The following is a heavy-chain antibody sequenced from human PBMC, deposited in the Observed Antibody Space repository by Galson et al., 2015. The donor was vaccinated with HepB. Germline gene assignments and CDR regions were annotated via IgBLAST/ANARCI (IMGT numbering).Heavy chain of an antibody. CDR2: ISSSSSYT. Sequence: SLRLSCAASGFTFSDYYMSWIRQAPGKGLEWVSYISSSSSYTNYADSVKGRFTISRDNAKNSLYLQMNSLRAADTAVYYCARAFQPYDILTGYFGYWGQGTLVTVSS. CDR1: GFTFSDYY. D-gene: IGHD3-9*01. J-gene: IGHJ4*02. CDR3: ARAFQPYDILTGYFGY. V-gene: IGHV3-11*06.